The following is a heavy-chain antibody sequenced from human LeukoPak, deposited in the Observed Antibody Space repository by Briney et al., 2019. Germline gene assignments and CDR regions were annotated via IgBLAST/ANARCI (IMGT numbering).Heavy chain of an antibody. V-gene: IGHV1-2*02. CDR2: INPNSGGT. CDR3: ARGALAIGSHWFDP. CDR1: GYTFTDHY. D-gene: IGHD5-12*01. Sequence: ASVKVFCKASGYTFTDHYMHWVRQAPGQGLEWMGWINPNSGGTNYAQKFQGRVTMTRDTSISTAYMELSRLRSDDTAVYYCARGALAIGSHWFDPWGQGTLVTVSS. J-gene: IGHJ5*02.